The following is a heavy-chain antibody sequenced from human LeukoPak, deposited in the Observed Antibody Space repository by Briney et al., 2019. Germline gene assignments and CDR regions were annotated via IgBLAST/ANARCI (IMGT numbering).Heavy chain of an antibody. CDR2: ISGSGGST. J-gene: IGHJ4*02. D-gene: IGHD1-26*01. V-gene: IGHV3-23*01. Sequence: SLRLSCAASGFTFSSYAMSWVRQAPGKGPEWVSAISGSGGSTYYADSVKGRFTISRDNSNNTLYLQMNSLRAEDTAVYYCAKDVHRVKYSGSYSYWGQGTLVTVSS. CDR1: GFTFSSYA. CDR3: AKDVHRVKYSGSYSY.